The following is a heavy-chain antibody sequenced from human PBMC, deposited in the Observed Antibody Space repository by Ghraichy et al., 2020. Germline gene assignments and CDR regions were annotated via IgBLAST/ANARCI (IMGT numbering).Heavy chain of an antibody. J-gene: IGHJ2*01. V-gene: IGHV1-18*01. CDR1: GYTFTSYG. CDR2: ISAYNGDT. D-gene: IGHD6-6*01. CDR3: ARGVKVPPESSSPFGLQPRLVWYFDL. Sequence: ASVKVSCKASGYTFTSYGISWVRQAPGQGLEWMGWISAYNGDTNYAQKLQGRVTMTTDTSTSTAYMELRSLRSDDTAVYYCARGVKVPPESSSPFGLQPRLVWYFDLWGRGTLVTVSS.